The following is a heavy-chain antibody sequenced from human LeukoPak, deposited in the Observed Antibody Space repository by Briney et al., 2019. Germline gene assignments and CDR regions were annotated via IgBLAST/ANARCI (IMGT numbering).Heavy chain of an antibody. J-gene: IGHJ4*02. CDR1: GYTLTELS. CDR2: FDPEDGET. D-gene: IGHD3-22*01. CDR3: ARDRYYDSSGYYPRLDDY. Sequence: ASVKVSCKVSGYTLTELSMHWMRQAPGKGLEWMGGFDPEDGETIYAQKFQGRVTITADESTRTAYMELSSLRSEDTAVYYCARDRYYDSSGYYPRLDDYWGQGTLVTVSS. V-gene: IGHV1-24*01.